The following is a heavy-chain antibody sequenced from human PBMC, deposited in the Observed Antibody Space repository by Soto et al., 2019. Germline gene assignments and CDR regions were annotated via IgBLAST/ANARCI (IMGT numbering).Heavy chain of an antibody. CDR3: ARMANTAMVSWFDP. J-gene: IGHJ5*02. CDR2: IYYSGST. V-gene: IGHV4-31*03. Sequence: SETLSLTCTVSGGSISSGGYYWSWIRQHPGKGLEWIGYIYYSGSTYYNPSLKSRVTISVDTSKNQFSLKLSSVTAADTAVYYCARMANTAMVSWFDPWGQGTLVT. D-gene: IGHD5-18*01. CDR1: GGSISSGGYY.